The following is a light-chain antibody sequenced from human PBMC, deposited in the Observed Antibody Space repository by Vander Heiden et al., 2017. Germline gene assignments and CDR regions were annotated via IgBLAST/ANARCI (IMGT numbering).Light chain of an antibody. CDR3: QQYNDRPFA. Sequence: VMTQSPATLSVSPGERVTLSCRASESVGSSLAWYQQKPGQGPRLLLYGASTRATGIPTRFSGSGSGSVFTLTISSLQSEDFAVYYCQQYNDRPFAFGPGTKVDIK. CDR1: ESVGSS. CDR2: GAS. J-gene: IGKJ3*01. V-gene: IGKV3D-15*01.